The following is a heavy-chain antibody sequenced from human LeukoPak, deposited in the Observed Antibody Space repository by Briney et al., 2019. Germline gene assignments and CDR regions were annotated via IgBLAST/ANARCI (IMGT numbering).Heavy chain of an antibody. V-gene: IGHV5-51*01. J-gene: IGHJ4*02. Sequence: GEPLKISCKGSGYSFNSYWIGWVRQLPGKGLEWMGIIYPGDSDTRYSPSFQGQVTISADKSISTAYLQWSSLKASDTAMYYCARLSGSYYTGFDYWGQGTLVTVSS. CDR3: ARLSGSYYTGFDY. CDR2: IYPGDSDT. D-gene: IGHD3-10*01. CDR1: GYSFNSYW.